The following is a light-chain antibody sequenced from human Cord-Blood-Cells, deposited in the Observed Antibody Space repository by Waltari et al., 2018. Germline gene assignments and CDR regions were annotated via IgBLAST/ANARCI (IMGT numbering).Light chain of an antibody. CDR1: QGISSW. CDR2: AAS. V-gene: IGKV1-12*01. CDR3: QQANSFPLT. Sequence: QVAESSSSVSSSVRDRVTITCRASQGISSWLAWYQQKLGKAPKLLIYAASCLQSGGLSRFSGSESGTDYTLTISSLQPEDFATYYCQQANSFPLTFGGGTKVEIK. J-gene: IGKJ4*01.